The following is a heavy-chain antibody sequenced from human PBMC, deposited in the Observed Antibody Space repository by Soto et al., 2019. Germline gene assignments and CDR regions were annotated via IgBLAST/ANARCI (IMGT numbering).Heavy chain of an antibody. Sequence: ASVKVSCKASGYTFTSYGISWVRQAPGQGLEWMGWISAFNGNTYYAQKLQGRVTMTTDTSAGTVYMQLSSLTSEDTAVYYCARDDSGFSGSHYIDYFNYWGQGALVTVSS. CDR2: ISAFNGNT. D-gene: IGHD1-26*01. V-gene: IGHV1-18*01. CDR1: GYTFTSYG. J-gene: IGHJ4*02. CDR3: ARDDSGFSGSHYIDYFNY.